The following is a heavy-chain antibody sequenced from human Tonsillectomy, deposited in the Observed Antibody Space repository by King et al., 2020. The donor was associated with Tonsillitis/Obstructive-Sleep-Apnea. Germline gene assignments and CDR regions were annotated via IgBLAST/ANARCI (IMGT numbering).Heavy chain of an antibody. V-gene: IGHV4-59*08. D-gene: IGHD3-9*01. J-gene: IGHJ3*02. CDR1: GGSISSYY. Sequence: VQLQESGPGLVKPSETLSLTCTVSGGSISSYYWSWIRQPPGKGLEWIGYIYYSGSTNYNPSLKSRVTISVDTSKNQFSLKPSSVTAADTAVYYCARLASYYDILTGSLLGSLLAFDIWGQGTMVTVSS. CDR3: ARLASYYDILTGSLLGSLLAFDI. CDR2: IYYSGST.